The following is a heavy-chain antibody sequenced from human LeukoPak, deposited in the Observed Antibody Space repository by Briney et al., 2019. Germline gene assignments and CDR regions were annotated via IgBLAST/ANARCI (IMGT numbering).Heavy chain of an antibody. Sequence: SETLSLTCTVPGGSISSSSYYWGWIRQPPGKGLEWIGSIYYSGSTYYNPSLKSRVTISVDTSKNQFSLKLSSVTAADTAVYYCARQRKQWLQSPEGYYFDYWGQGTLVTVSS. D-gene: IGHD6-19*01. CDR2: IYYSGST. CDR3: ARQRKQWLQSPEGYYFDY. CDR1: GGSISSSSYY. V-gene: IGHV4-39*01. J-gene: IGHJ4*02.